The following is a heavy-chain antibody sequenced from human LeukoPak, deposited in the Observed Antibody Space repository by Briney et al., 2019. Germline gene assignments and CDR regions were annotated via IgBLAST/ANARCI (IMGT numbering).Heavy chain of an antibody. D-gene: IGHD4-17*01. CDR1: GGSFSGYY. V-gene: IGHV4-34*01. J-gene: IGHJ3*02. CDR3: ARSYGDYVWFSAFDI. CDR2: INHSGST. Sequence: SETLSLTCAVYGGSFSGYYWSWIRQPPGKGLEWIGEINHSGSTNYSPSLKSRVTISVDTSKNQFSPKLSSVTAADTAVYYCARSYGDYVWFSAFDIWGQGTMVTVSS.